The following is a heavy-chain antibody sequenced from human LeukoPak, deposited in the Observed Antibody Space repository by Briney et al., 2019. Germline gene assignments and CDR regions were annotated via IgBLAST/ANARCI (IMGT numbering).Heavy chain of an antibody. CDR1: GFSFSSDE. CDR3: AREGYYYDSSGRNYYFDY. J-gene: IGHJ4*02. CDR2: ISSSGSTK. D-gene: IGHD3-22*01. V-gene: IGHV3-48*03. Sequence: GGSLRLSCAASGFSFSSDEMNWVRQASGKGLEWVSYISSSGSTKYYADSVKGRFTISRDNAKNSLYLQMNSLRAEDTAVYYCAREGYYYDSSGRNYYFDYWGQGTLVTVSS.